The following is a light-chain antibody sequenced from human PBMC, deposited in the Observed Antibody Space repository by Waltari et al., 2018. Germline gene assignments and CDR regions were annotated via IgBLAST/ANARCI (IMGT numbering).Light chain of an antibody. J-gene: IGKJ1*01. CDR1: QSVGTA. V-gene: IGKV3-20*01. Sequence: SCRASQSVGTALAWYQQKRGQAPRLIIYGTVSRATGIPDRVSGSGSGTDFSLTISRLEPEDYAVYYCQHYVRLPATFGQGTKVEIK. CDR2: GTV. CDR3: QHYVRLPAT.